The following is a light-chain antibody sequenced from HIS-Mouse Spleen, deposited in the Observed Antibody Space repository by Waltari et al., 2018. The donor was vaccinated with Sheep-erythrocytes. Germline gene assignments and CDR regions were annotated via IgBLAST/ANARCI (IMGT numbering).Light chain of an antibody. CDR1: SSDVGGYNY. CDR2: EVS. J-gene: IGLJ3*02. V-gene: IGLV2-8*01. CDR3: SSYAGSNNWV. Sequence: QSALTQPPSASGSPGQSVTISCTGTSSDVGGYNYVSWYQQHPGKAPKLMIYEVSKRPAGVPDRFSGSQSGNTAPLTGSGLQAEDGADYYCSSYAGSNNWVFGGGTKLTVL.